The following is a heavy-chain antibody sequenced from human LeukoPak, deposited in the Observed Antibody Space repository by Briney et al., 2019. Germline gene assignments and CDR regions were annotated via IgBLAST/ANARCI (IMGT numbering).Heavy chain of an antibody. CDR2: MNPNSGNT. CDR1: GYTFTSYD. Sequence: ASVKVSCKASGYTFTSYDINWVRQATGQGLEWMGWMNPNSGNTGYAQKFQGRVTMTRNTSMSTAYMELSSLRSEDTAVYYCARDSVGATWAYDYWGQGTLVTVSS. CDR3: ARDSVGATWAYDY. V-gene: IGHV1-8*01. D-gene: IGHD1-26*01. J-gene: IGHJ4*02.